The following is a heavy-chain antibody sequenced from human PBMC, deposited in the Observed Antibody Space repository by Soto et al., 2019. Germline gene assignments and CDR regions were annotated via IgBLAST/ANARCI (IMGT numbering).Heavy chain of an antibody. CDR2: IYSTGTT. CDR3: ARHEYVSSSYDLLDV. V-gene: IGHV4-39*01. D-gene: IGHD3-22*01. Sequence: KTSETLSLTCSVSGGSVTNINYFWAWIRQSPGKGLEWIANIYSTGTTFYNPSLRSRVSMTIDAAKNRFSLNLSSVTASDTALYYCARHEYVSSSYDLLDVWGRGTMVTVS. J-gene: IGHJ3*01. CDR1: GGSVTNINYF.